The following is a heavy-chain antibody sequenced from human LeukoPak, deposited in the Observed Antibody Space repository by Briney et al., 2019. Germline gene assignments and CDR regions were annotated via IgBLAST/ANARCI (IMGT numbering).Heavy chain of an antibody. V-gene: IGHV1-2*02. CDR2: MNPNSGGT. Sequence: ASVKVSCKASGYTFTGYYMHWVRQAPGQGLEWMGWMNPNSGGTNYAQKFQGRVTMSRDTSISTAYMELSRLRSEDTAVYYCASMTTVTTGFDPWGQGTLVTVSS. J-gene: IGHJ5*02. CDR3: ASMTTVTTGFDP. CDR1: GYTFTGYY. D-gene: IGHD4-11*01.